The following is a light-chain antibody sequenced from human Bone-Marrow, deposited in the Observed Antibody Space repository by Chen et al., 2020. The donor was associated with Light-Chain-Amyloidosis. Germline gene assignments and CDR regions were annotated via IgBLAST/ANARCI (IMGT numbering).Light chain of an antibody. CDR2: EVT. CDR3: SSYTSTNTLV. J-gene: IGLJ1*01. CDR1: SSDVGGDNH. V-gene: IGLV2-14*01. Sequence: QSALTHPASVSGSPGQSITISCTGTSSDVGGDNHVSWYQQHPDKAPKLMIYEVTNRPSWVPDRFSGSKSDNTASLTISGLQTEDEADYFCSSYTSTNTLVFGSGTRVTVL.